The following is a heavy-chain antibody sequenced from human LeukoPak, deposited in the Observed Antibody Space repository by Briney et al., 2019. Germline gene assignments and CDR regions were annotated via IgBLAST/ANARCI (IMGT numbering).Heavy chain of an antibody. V-gene: IGHV3-66*01. CDR3: ARGDNPRGITMIVVVPPGL. D-gene: IGHD3-22*01. J-gene: IGHJ3*01. CDR1: GFTVSSNY. Sequence: GGSLRLSCAASGFTVSSNYMSWVRQAPGKGLEWVSVIYSGGSTYYADSVKGRFTISRDNSKNTLYLQMNSLRAEDTAVYYCARGDNPRGITMIVVVPPGLWGQGTMVTVSS. CDR2: IYSGGST.